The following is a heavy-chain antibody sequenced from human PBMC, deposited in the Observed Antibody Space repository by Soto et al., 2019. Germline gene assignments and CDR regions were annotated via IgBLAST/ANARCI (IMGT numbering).Heavy chain of an antibody. J-gene: IGHJ6*02. CDR3: ARDRPYYYGSGSYGMDV. D-gene: IGHD3-10*01. V-gene: IGHV3-30-3*01. CDR1: GFTFSSYA. CDR2: ISYDGSNK. Sequence: QVQLVESGGGVVQPGRSLRLSCAASGFTFSSYAMHWVRQAPGKGLEWVAVISYDGSNKYYADSVKGRFTISRDNSNNTLYLQMNSLRAEDTAVYYCARDRPYYYGSGSYGMDVWGQGTTFTVSS.